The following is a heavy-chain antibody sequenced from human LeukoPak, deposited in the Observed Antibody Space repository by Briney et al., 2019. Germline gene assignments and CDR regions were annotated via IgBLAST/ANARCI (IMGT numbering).Heavy chain of an antibody. CDR3: AKSRAVSTTVIYYFDY. Sequence: SCKASGGTFSSYAMSWVRQAPGKGLEWVSAISGSGGSTYYADSVKGRFTISRDNSKNTLYLQMNSLRAEDTAVYYCAKSRAVSTTVIYYFDYWGQGTLVTVSS. J-gene: IGHJ4*02. D-gene: IGHD4-17*01. CDR1: GGTFSSYA. CDR2: ISGSGGST. V-gene: IGHV3-23*01.